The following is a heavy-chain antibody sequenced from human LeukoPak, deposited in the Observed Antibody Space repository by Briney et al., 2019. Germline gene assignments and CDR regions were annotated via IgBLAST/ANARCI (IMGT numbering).Heavy chain of an antibody. D-gene: IGHD5-12*01. CDR1: GYTFTDYY. J-gene: IGHJ5*02. CDR2: INPNSGGT. Sequence: ASVKVSCKASGYTFTDYYVHWVRQAPGQGLEWMGWINPNSGGTNPEQKFQGRVTMTRDTSISTAYMGLRRLRSDDTAVYYCAKERYILATMGKNSFDPWGQGTLVTVSS. CDR3: AKERYILATMGKNSFDP. V-gene: IGHV1-2*02.